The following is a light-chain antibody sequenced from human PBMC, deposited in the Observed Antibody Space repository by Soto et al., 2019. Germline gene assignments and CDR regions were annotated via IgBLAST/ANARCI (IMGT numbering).Light chain of an antibody. J-gene: IGLJ2*01. CDR2: DVS. CDR3: CSFAGTYTYVV. CDR1: MYNF. Sequence: QSVLTQPRSVSGSPGQSVTISCTGTMYNFVSWYQQHPGKAPKLMIYDVSKRPSGVPDRFSGSKSGNTASLTISGLQAEDEADYFCCSFAGTYTYVVFGGGTKVTVL. V-gene: IGLV2-11*02.